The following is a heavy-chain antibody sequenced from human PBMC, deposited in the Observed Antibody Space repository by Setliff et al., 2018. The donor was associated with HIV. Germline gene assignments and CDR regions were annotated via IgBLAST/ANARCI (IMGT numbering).Heavy chain of an antibody. D-gene: IGHD6-19*01. CDR1: GGSISSYY. V-gene: IGHV4-59*01. Sequence: PSETLSLTCTVSGGSISSYYWSWIRQPPGKGLELIGYIYYSGSTNYNPSLKSRVTISVDTSKNQFSLKLSSVTAADTAVYYCARDRWSVGGAYYYYGMDVWGQGTTVTVSS. CDR3: ARDRWSVGGAYYYYGMDV. J-gene: IGHJ6*02. CDR2: IYYSGST.